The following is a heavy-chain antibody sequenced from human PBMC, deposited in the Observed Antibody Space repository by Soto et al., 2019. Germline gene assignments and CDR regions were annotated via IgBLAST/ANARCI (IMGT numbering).Heavy chain of an antibody. Sequence: ALVKVSCKASGYNFADYHIHWVRQAPGQGFEWMGWINPESGDTKCARNFQGWVTMTTDTSSSTAYLGLRRLLSDDTAVYFCARLVITGEFDYWGQGTLVTVSS. V-gene: IGHV1-2*04. CDR3: ARLVITGEFDY. J-gene: IGHJ4*02. CDR1: GYNFADYH. D-gene: IGHD3-22*01. CDR2: INPESGDT.